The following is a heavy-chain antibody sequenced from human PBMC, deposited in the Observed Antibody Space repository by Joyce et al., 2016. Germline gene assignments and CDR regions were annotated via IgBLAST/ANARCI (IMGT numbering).Heavy chain of an antibody. CDR1: GGTRSGLA. CDR3: ARLRQTGNINDY. J-gene: IGHJ4*02. Sequence: QMQLVQSGAEVKKPGSSVKVSCKALGGTRSGLAVSWGRQAPGQGLEWMGGITPIFATAKYAQKFQARVTITADKSTNTAYMELSSLRYEDTAIYYCARLRQTGNINDYWGQGTLVTVSS. D-gene: IGHD1-14*01. CDR2: ITPIFATA. V-gene: IGHV1-69*06.